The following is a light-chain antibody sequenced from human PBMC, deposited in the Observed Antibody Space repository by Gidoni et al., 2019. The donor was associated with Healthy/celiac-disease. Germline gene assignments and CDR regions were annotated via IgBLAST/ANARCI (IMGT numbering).Light chain of an antibody. CDR1: KLGDKY. V-gene: IGLV3-1*01. J-gene: IGLJ2*01. Sequence: QPPSVSVSPGQTASITCSGDKLGDKYACWYQQKPGQSPVLVIYQDSKRPSGIPERFSGSNSGNTATLTISGTQAMDEADYYCQAWDSSTAVFGGGTKLTVL. CDR2: QDS. CDR3: QAWDSSTAV.